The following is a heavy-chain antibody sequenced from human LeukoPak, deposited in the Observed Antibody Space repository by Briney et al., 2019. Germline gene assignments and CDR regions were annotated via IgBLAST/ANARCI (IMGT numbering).Heavy chain of an antibody. D-gene: IGHD1-7*01. J-gene: IGHJ4*02. CDR2: LTGSGDST. Sequence: GGSLRLSCAASGFTFSSYAMSWVRQAPGKGLEWVSALTGSGDSTYYADSVKGRFTISRDNSENTLFLQMNGLRAEDTAVYYCAANGQSTNWHWNYWGQGTLVTVSS. V-gene: IGHV3-23*01. CDR1: GFTFSSYA. CDR3: AANGQSTNWHWNY.